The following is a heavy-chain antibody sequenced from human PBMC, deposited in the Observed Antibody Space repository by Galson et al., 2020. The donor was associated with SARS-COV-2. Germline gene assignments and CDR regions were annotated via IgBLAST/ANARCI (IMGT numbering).Heavy chain of an antibody. CDR1: GFPFSTYS. D-gene: IGHD6-19*01. CDR3: AKEAGDRYFDY. Sequence: GGSLRLSCAASGFPFSTYSLNWVRQTPGKGLEWVSSISGSGSYISYADSVKGRFTISRDNAKNSLFLQMTSLRVEYTAVYYCAKEAGDRYFDYWGQGTVVTVSS. V-gene: IGHV3-21*01. CDR2: ISGSGSYI. J-gene: IGHJ4*02.